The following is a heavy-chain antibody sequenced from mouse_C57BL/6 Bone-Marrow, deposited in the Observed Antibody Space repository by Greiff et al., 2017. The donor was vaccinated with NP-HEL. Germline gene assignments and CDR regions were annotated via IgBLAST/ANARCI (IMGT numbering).Heavy chain of an antibody. CDR1: GFSLTSYA. Sequence: VQVVESGPGLVAPSQSLSITCTVSGFSLTSYAISWVRQPPGKGLEWLGVIWPGGGTNYNSALKSRLSISKDNSKSQVFLKMNSLQTDDTARYYCARRYDGYYPFYAMDYWGQGTSVTVSS. D-gene: IGHD2-3*01. CDR3: ARRYDGYYPFYAMDY. CDR2: IWPGGGT. J-gene: IGHJ4*01. V-gene: IGHV2-9-1*01.